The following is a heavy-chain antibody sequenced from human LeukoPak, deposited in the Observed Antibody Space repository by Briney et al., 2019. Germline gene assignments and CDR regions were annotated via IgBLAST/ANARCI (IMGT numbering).Heavy chain of an antibody. J-gene: IGHJ6*03. CDR1: GGSISGYY. CDR3: WRVPGRRNYYYYDYMDV. V-gene: IGHV4-59*01. D-gene: IGHD1-1*01. CDR2: IYYSGST. Sequence: SETLSLTCTVSGGSISGYYWSWIRQPPGKGLEWIGYIYYSGSTNYNPSLKSRVTISVGKSNNQSFLTLISVTGADTTADYCWRVPGRRNYYYYDYMDVWGKGTTVTVSS.